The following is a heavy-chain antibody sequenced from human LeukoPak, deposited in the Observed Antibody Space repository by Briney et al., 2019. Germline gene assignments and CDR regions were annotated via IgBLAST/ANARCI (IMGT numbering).Heavy chain of an antibody. Sequence: GGSLRLSCAASGFPFGSYVMSWVRQAPGKGLEWIAYINHNAEMIFYPDFVKGRFTISRDNAKNSLYLQMNSLRAEDTAVYYCARDLVFGVARGYYFDYWGQGTLVTVSS. J-gene: IGHJ4*02. V-gene: IGHV3-48*01. CDR2: INHNAEMI. D-gene: IGHD3-3*01. CDR1: GFPFGSYV. CDR3: ARDLVFGVARGYYFDY.